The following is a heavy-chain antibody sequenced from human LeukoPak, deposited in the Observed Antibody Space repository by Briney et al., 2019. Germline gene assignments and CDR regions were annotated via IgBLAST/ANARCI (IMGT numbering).Heavy chain of an antibody. CDR3: ARKQQLGAWFDP. Sequence: PSETLSLTCTVSGGSISSGGYYWSWIRQHPGKGLEWIGYIYYSGSTYYNPSFKSRVTISVDTSKNQFSLKLSSVTAADTAVYYCARKQQLGAWFDPWGQGTLVTVSS. CDR2: IYYSGST. V-gene: IGHV4-31*03. J-gene: IGHJ5*02. D-gene: IGHD6-13*01. CDR1: GGSISSGGYY.